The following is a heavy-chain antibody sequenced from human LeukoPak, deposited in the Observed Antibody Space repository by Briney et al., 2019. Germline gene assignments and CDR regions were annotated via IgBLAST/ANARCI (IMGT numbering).Heavy chain of an antibody. D-gene: IGHD3-16*01. CDR3: GREERGVRGGSMGGLFASYYTYYYMDV. J-gene: IGHJ6*03. V-gene: IGHV1-46*01. Sequence: ASVKVSCKASGNTFSMYSVHWVRQAPGQGLEWMGMINPSDGATTYAQRFQGRVTMTRDMSTTTVYMDLRSLRSEDTAVSFGGREERGVRGGSMGGLFASYYTYYYMDVWGRGTTVTVSS. CDR1: GNTFSMYS. CDR2: INPSDGAT.